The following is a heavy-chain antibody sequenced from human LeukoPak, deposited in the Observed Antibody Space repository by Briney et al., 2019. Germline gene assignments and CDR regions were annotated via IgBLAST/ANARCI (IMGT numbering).Heavy chain of an antibody. D-gene: IGHD3-16*02. J-gene: IGHJ4*02. Sequence: HPSETLSLTCTVSGGSINSSSHYWGWIRQPPGKGLEWIGSMYHSGSTYYNPSLKSRVSLSAVTSKNQFSLRLRSGTAADTAVYWCERVRLSVFENWGQGTLVTVSS. CDR2: MYHSGST. CDR3: ERVRLSVFEN. CDR1: GGSINSSSHY. V-gene: IGHV4-39*07.